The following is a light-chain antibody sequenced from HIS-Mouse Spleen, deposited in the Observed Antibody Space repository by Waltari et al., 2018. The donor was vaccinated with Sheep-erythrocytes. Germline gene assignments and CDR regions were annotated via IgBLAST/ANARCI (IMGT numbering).Light chain of an antibody. CDR2: YDD. CDR3: CSYAGSSTPWV. CDR1: SSNIGNNA. J-gene: IGLJ3*02. Sequence: QSVLTQPPSVSEAPRQRVTISFSGRSSNIGNNAVTWYQQRPGKAPKLLIYYDDLLPSGVSDRFSGSKSGTSASLAISGLQSEDEADYYCCSYAGSSTPWVFGGGTKLTVL. V-gene: IGLV1-36*01.